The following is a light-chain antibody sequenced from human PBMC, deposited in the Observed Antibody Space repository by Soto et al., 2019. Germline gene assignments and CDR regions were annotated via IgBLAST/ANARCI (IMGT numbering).Light chain of an antibody. J-gene: IGKJ2*01. Sequence: DIQMTQSPSSLSASVGDRVTITCRASQSISSGLAWYQQKPGKAPKLLIYKASSLESGVPSRFSGSGSGTEFTPTIISLQPDDFSTYYCQQYNSYSGYTFGQGTKLEIK. CDR3: QQYNSYSGYT. V-gene: IGKV1-5*03. CDR1: QSISSG. CDR2: KAS.